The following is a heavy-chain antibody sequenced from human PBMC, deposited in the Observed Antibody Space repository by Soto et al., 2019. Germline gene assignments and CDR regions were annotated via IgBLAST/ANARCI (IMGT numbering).Heavy chain of an antibody. D-gene: IGHD5-12*01. CDR1: GLTFSRYA. CDR2: IIYDGSNK. V-gene: IGHV3-30*04. Sequence: QVQLVESGGGVVQPGRSLRLSCAASGLTFSRYAMHWVRQAPGKGLEWVAVIIYDGSNKHYADSVQGRFTISRDNSKNTLYLQRNSLRAEDTAVYYCAAELGNTGYDGHDYWGQGTLVNVSS. CDR3: AAELGNTGYDGHDY. J-gene: IGHJ4*02.